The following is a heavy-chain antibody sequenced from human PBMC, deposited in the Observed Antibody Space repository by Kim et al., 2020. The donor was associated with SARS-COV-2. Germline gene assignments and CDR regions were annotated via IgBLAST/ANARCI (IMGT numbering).Heavy chain of an antibody. J-gene: IGHJ4*02. V-gene: IGHV4-39*01. D-gene: IGHD1-1*01. CDR1: SSSISSRSYY. CDR3: VGHTATGTGRGYSDD. Sequence: SETLYRTCTVNSSSISSRSYYWSWTRQPPGKGLEWIGTIYYTRSTYYNPSLKSRVTISLDTSKNQFSLKLSSVTAADTAVYYCVGHTATGTGRGYSDDWGQGTLVTVSS. CDR2: IYYTRST.